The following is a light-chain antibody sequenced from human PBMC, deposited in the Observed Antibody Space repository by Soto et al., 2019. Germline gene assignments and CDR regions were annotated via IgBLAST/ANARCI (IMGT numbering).Light chain of an antibody. J-gene: IGKJ5*01. Sequence: DIVMTQSPDSLAVSLGERATINCKSSQRVLYSSNNKNYLAWYQQKPGQPPKLLIYWTSTRESGVPDRFSGSGSGTEFTLTISSLQAEDVAVYYCQQYYNSPITFGQGTRLEIK. CDR2: WTS. CDR1: QRVLYSSNNKNY. CDR3: QQYYNSPIT. V-gene: IGKV4-1*01.